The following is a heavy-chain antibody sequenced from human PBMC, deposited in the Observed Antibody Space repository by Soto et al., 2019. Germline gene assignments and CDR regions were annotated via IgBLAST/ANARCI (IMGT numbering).Heavy chain of an antibody. Sequence: ASVKVSCKASGYTFTTYAISWVRQAPGQGLEWMGWINTYNGTPNYGQKFQGRVTISADESMTTAYMELRGLRSEDTAVYYCVRGPDYEGYFDFWGQGTLVTVSS. CDR1: GYTFTTYA. CDR2: INTYNGTP. CDR3: VRGPDYEGYFDF. J-gene: IGHJ4*02. D-gene: IGHD3-22*01. V-gene: IGHV1-18*01.